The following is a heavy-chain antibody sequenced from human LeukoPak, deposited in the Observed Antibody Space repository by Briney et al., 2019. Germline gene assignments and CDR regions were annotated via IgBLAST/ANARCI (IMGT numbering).Heavy chain of an antibody. J-gene: IGHJ4*02. CDR1: GFTFSSYS. CDR3: ARPGRGYSYGPGGYFDY. V-gene: IGHV3-48*01. CDR2: ISSSSSTI. Sequence: PGGSLRLSCAASGFTFSSYSMNWVRQAPGKGLEWVSYISSSSSTIYYADSVKGRFTISRDNAKNSLYLQMNSLRAEDTAVYYCARPGRGYSYGPGGYFDYWGQGTLVTVSS. D-gene: IGHD5-18*01.